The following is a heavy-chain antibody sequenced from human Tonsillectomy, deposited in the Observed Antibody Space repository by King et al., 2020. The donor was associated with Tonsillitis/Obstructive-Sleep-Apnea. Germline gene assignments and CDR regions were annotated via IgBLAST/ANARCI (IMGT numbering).Heavy chain of an antibody. CDR2: INPNSGGT. V-gene: IGHV1-2*02. Sequence: QLVQSGAEVKKPGASVKVSCKASGYTFSGNYMHWVRQAPGQGLEWMGWINPNSGGTNYAQKFRGRVTMTRDTSISTAYMELSSLRSDDTAVYYCARTDIAARPNYYYGMDVWGQGTTVTVSS. CDR1: GYTFSGNY. D-gene: IGHD6-6*01. J-gene: IGHJ6*02. CDR3: ARTDIAARPNYYYGMDV.